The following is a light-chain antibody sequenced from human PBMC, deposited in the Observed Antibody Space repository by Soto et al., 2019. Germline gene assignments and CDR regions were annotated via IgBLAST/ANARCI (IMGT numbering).Light chain of an antibody. CDR2: GAS. CDR3: QQYNTWLWT. CDR1: QSVNAN. V-gene: IGKV3-15*01. Sequence: EVVMTQSPATLSVSPGERATLSCRASQSVNANLAWYQQKPGQAPRLLIHGASNRATAIPARFSGSGFGTDFILNISSLQSEDFAVYYCQQYNTWLWTFGQGTKVEI. J-gene: IGKJ1*01.